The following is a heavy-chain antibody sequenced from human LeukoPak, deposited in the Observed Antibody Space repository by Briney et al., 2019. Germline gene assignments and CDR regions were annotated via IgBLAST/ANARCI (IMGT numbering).Heavy chain of an antibody. CDR2: IRSKAYGETT. CDR3: TRGPKTTPFDC. Sequence: GGSLKLSCSASGFTFYDKAMSWFRQAPGKGLEWVGSIRSKAYGETTEYAASAKGRFTISRDDSKSIAYLQINSLKTEDTAVYYCTRGPKTTPFDCWGQGTLVTVSS. V-gene: IGHV3-49*03. D-gene: IGHD4-11*01. J-gene: IGHJ4*02. CDR1: GFTFYDKA.